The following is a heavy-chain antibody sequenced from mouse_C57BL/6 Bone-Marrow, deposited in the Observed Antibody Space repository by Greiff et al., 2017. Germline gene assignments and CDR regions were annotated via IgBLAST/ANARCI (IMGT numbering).Heavy chain of an antibody. CDR1: GYTFTSYW. CDR3: ARDGYSCPFAD. V-gene: IGHV1-59*01. D-gene: IGHD2-3*01. Sequence: VQLQQPGAELVRPGTSVKLSCKASGYTFTSYWMHWVKQRPGQGLEWIGVIYPSDSYTNYNQKFKGKATLTVDTSSSTAYMQLSSLTSEDSAVYYCARDGYSCPFADWGQGTLVTVSA. J-gene: IGHJ3*01. CDR2: IYPSDSYT.